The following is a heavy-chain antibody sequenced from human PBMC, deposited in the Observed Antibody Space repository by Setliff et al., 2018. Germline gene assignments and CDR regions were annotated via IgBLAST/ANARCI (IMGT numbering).Heavy chain of an antibody. CDR1: SFSNF. V-gene: IGHV4-28*03. Sequence: SFSNFWIGWIRQPPGKGLEWIGYIYSSGSTYYNPSLKSRVTMSIDTSKNQFSLKLNSVTAADMAVYYCAREQWLDPPGYYYMDVWAKGTTVTVSS. J-gene: IGHJ6*03. CDR2: IYSSGST. D-gene: IGHD6-19*01. CDR3: AREQWLDPPGYYYMDV.